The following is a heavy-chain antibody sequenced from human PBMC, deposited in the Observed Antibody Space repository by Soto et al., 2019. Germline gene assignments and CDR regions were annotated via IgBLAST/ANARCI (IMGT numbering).Heavy chain of an antibody. CDR3: ASVLGSRRSGSSPSY. CDR2: ISTNNDAI. J-gene: IGHJ4*02. V-gene: IGHV3-48*01. CDR1: GFSISDCS. D-gene: IGHD3-10*01. Sequence: EVQLVESGGGLVQPGGSLRLSCAASGFSISDCSMNWVRRAPGKGLEWISYISTNNDAIYYADSVKGRFTISRDNAKNALYLQMNGLRAEDPALYYCASVLGSRRSGSSPSYWGQGTLVTVSS.